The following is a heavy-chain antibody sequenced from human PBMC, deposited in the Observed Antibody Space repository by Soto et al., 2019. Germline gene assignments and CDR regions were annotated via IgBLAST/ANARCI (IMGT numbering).Heavy chain of an antibody. V-gene: IGHV3-48*03. CDR1: GCKFRNYE. CDR3: ARDRFIAARPTAVDV. CDR2: ISSGGSTI. Sequence: GGSKRHSGVGSGCKFRNYEMNWVLQAPGKGLEWVSYISSGGSTIYYADSVKGRFTISRDNARNSLYLQLNSLRPEDTAVYYCARDRFIAARPTAVDVCGQGTVVTGSS. J-gene: IGHJ3*01. D-gene: IGHD6-6*01.